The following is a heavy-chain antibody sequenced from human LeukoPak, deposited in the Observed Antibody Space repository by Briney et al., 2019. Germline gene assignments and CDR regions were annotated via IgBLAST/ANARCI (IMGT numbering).Heavy chain of an antibody. V-gene: IGHV4-31*03. CDR1: GGSISSGGYY. D-gene: IGHD4-17*01. J-gene: IGHJ4*02. Sequence: SETLSLTCTVSGGSISSGGYYWSWIRQHPGKGQEWIGYIYYSGSTYYNPSLKSRVTISVDTSKNQFSLKLSSVTAADTAVYYCAVQGDYDYYFDYWGQGTLVTVSS. CDR2: IYYSGST. CDR3: AVQGDYDYYFDY.